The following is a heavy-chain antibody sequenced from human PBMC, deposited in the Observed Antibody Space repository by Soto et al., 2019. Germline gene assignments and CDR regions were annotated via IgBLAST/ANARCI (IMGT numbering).Heavy chain of an antibody. D-gene: IGHD2-15*01. CDR3: TTAPLQGYCSGGSCFYWYFDL. CDR2: IKSKTDGGTT. V-gene: IGHV3-15*01. J-gene: IGHJ2*01. Sequence: ESGGGLVQPGGSLRLSCAASGFTFSNAWMSWVRQAPGKGLEWVGRIKSKTDGGTTDYAAPVKGRFTISRDDSKNTLHLPMNSLKTEDTAVYYCTTAPLQGYCSGGSCFYWYFDLWGRGTLVTVSS. CDR1: GFTFSNAW.